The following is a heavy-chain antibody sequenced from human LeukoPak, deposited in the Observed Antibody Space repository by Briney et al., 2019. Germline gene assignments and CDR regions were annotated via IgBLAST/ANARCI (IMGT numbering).Heavy chain of an antibody. CDR3: ARGGEWLFSARPPGGGRN. J-gene: IGHJ4*02. CDR2: INPSGGST. Sequence: GASVKVSCKASGYTFTSYYMHWVRQAPGQGLEWMGIINPSGGSTSYAQKFQGRVTMTRDTSTSTVYMELSSLRSEDTAVYYCARGGEWLFSARPPGGGRNWGQGTLVTVSS. V-gene: IGHV1-46*01. CDR1: GYTFTSYY. D-gene: IGHD6-19*01.